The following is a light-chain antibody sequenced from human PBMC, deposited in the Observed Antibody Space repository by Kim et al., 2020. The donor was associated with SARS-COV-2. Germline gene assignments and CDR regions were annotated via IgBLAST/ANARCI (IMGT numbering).Light chain of an antibody. Sequence: SPGRTASITCSGDKWVDRFASWYQQKPGPSPVLVDYQDNKRPSGIPERFSGSNSGNTATLTISGTQAGDEADYYCQAWDSSTSLVFGTGTKVTVL. J-gene: IGLJ1*01. CDR1: KWVDRF. CDR3: QAWDSSTSLV. V-gene: IGLV3-1*01. CDR2: QDN.